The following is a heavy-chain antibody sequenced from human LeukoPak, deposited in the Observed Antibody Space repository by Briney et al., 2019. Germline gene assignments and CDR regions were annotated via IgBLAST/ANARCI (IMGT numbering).Heavy chain of an antibody. CDR3: ARESIVVVPAAIQRAFDI. CDR1: GFTFGGYS. CDR2: ISSSSSYI. V-gene: IGHV3-21*01. J-gene: IGHJ3*02. D-gene: IGHD2-2*02. Sequence: GGSLRLSCAASGFTFGGYSMNWVRQAPGKGLEWVSSISSSSSYIYYADSVKGRFTISRDNAKNSLYLQMNSLRAEDTAVYYCARESIVVVPAAIQRAFDIWGQGTMVTVSS.